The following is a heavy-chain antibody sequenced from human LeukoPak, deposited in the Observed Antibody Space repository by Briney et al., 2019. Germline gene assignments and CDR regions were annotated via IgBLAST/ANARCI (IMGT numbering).Heavy chain of an antibody. V-gene: IGHV3-30*03. J-gene: IGHJ6*03. CDR2: ISYDGSNK. Sequence: SGGSLRLSCVASGFTFSSYWMTWVRQAPGKGLEWVAVISYDGSNKYYADSVKGRFTISRDNSKNTLYLQMNSLRAEDTAVYYCARDRGRYCSSTSCYFSGYMDVWGKGTTVTVSS. CDR3: ARDRGRYCSSTSCYFSGYMDV. CDR1: GFTFSSYW. D-gene: IGHD2-2*01.